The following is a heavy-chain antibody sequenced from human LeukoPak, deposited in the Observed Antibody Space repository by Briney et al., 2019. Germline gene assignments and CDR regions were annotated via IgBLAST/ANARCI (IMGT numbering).Heavy chain of an antibody. CDR3: AKWGDYDVLTGYYVSDY. CDR2: ITGSGGNT. J-gene: IGHJ4*02. Sequence: GASLRLSCAASGFTFSNYAMSWVRQAPGKGLEWVSAITGSGGNTYYADSVKVRFTIPRDNSKNTVFLQMNSLRAEDTAVYYCAKWGDYDVLTGYYVSDYWGQGTLVTVSS. V-gene: IGHV3-23*01. D-gene: IGHD3-9*01. CDR1: GFTFSNYA.